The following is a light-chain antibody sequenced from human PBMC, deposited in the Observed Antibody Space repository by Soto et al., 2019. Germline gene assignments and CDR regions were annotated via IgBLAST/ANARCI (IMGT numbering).Light chain of an antibody. Sequence: QSALTQPASVSGSPGQSITISCTGTSSDVGGYNYVSWYQQPPGKAPKLIIYAVSNRPSGVSNRFSGSKSGNTASLTISGLQAEDEADYYCSSYTISNTLPFVFGTGTKLTVL. CDR1: SSDVGGYNY. CDR2: AVS. V-gene: IGLV2-14*01. CDR3: SSYTISNTLPFV. J-gene: IGLJ1*01.